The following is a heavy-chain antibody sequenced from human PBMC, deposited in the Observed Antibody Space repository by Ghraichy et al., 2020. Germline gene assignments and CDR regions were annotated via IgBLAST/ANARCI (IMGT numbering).Heavy chain of an antibody. CDR1: GYTLTELS. CDR2: FDPEDGET. V-gene: IGHV1-24*01. Sequence: ASVKVSCKVSGYTLTELSMHWVRQAPGKGLEWMGGFDPEDGETIYAQKFQGRVTMTEDTSTDTAYMELSSLRSEDTAVYYCAAETYYDILTGYKNYGMDVWGQGTTVTVSS. J-gene: IGHJ6*02. CDR3: AAETYYDILTGYKNYGMDV. D-gene: IGHD3-9*01.